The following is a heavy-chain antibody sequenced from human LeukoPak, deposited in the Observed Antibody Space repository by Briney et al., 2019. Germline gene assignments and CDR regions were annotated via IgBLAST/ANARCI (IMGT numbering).Heavy chain of an antibody. CDR3: AREAYSSAWYLDY. CDR1: GGSIRSYY. CDR2: IYYSGST. J-gene: IGHJ4*02. Sequence: SETLSLTCTVPGGSIRSYYWSWIRQPPGKGLGWIGYIYYSGSTVYNPSLESRVTISVDTSKNQFSLKVRSVTAADTAVYYCAREAYSSAWYLDYWGQGTLVTVSS. D-gene: IGHD6-19*01. V-gene: IGHV4-59*01.